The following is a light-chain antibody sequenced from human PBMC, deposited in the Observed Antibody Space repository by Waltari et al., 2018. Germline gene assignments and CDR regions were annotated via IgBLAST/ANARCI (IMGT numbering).Light chain of an antibody. V-gene: IGKV1-39*01. CDR1: QTISTY. CDR2: SVS. CDR3: QQSYNTPWT. J-gene: IGKJ1*01. Sequence: DIQMTQSPSSLSASVGERVTITCRASQTISTYLNWYQQKPGRAPTLLVYSVSTLQRGVPSRFSGSGSGTDFILTINNLQPDDFATYSCQQSYNTPWTFCQGTKVEI.